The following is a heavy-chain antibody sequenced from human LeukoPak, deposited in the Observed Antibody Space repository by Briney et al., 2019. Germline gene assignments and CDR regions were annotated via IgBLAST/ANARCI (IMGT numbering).Heavy chain of an antibody. J-gene: IGHJ4*02. Sequence: SETLSLTCTVSGGSISSYYWSWIRQPPGNGLEWIGYIYYSGSTNYNPSLKSRVTISVDTSKNQFSLKLSSVTAADTAVYYCALQSSGWYSGLDYWGQGTLVTVSS. CDR2: IYYSGST. CDR1: GGSISSYY. CDR3: ALQSSGWYSGLDY. V-gene: IGHV4-59*08. D-gene: IGHD6-19*01.